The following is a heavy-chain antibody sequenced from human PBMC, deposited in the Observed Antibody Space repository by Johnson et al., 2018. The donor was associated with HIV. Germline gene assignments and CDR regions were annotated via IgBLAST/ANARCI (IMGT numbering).Heavy chain of an antibody. CDR2: IKQDGSEK. CDR1: GFTFSSYW. J-gene: IGHJ3*02. D-gene: IGHD4-11*01. Sequence: VQLVESGGGVVQPGRSLRLSCAASGFTFSSYWMSWVRQAPGKGLEWVANIKQDGSEKYHVGSVTGRFTISRDNAKSSLYLQMNSLRAEDTAVYYCARDDDYSKVRAFDIWGQGTMVTVSS. CDR3: ARDDDYSKVRAFDI. V-gene: IGHV3-7*01.